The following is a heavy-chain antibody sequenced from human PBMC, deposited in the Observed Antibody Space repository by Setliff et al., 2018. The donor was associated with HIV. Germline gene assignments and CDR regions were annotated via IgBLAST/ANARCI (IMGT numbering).Heavy chain of an antibody. D-gene: IGHD3-22*01. CDR3: ARDRSSGLSFYYGMDV. CDR2: INLSSGST. V-gene: IGHV1-46*01. J-gene: IGHJ6*01. CDR1: GDTFTNYL. Sequence: ASVKVSCKASGDTFTNYLMHWVRQAPGQGLEWMGIINLSSGSTTYAQTFRGRVTMTRDTSTSTVYMELSSLRSEDTAVYYCARDRSSGLSFYYGMDVWGPGTMVTVSS.